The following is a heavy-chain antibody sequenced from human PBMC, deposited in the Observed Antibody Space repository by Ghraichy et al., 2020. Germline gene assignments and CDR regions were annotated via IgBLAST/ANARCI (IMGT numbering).Heavy chain of an antibody. CDR3: AKDDYCSGATCATYYYYGLDL. CDR2: ISDRGSYT. Sequence: GGSLRLSCEASGFLFSTKALGWVRQAPGKGLEWVSGISDRGSYTHYADSVKGRFTISRDNSKNTMYLQMNSLRAEDTAIYYCAKDDYCSGATCATYYYYGLDLWGQGTTVTVSS. CDR1: GFLFSTKA. D-gene: IGHD2-15*01. J-gene: IGHJ6*02. V-gene: IGHV3-23*01.